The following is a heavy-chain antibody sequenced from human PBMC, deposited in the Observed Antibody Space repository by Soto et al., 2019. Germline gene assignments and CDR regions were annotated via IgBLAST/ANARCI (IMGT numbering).Heavy chain of an antibody. J-gene: IGHJ4*02. V-gene: IGHV3-23*01. D-gene: IGHD6-13*01. CDR3: EKARQQLAEEKDY. Sequence: EVQLLESGGGLVQPGGSLRLSCAASGFTFSSYAMSWVRQAPGKGLEWVSAISGSGGSTYYADSVKGRFTISRDNSKNSLYLQMNSLRAEDTAVYYCEKARQQLAEEKDYWGQGTLVTVSS. CDR1: GFTFSSYA. CDR2: ISGSGGST.